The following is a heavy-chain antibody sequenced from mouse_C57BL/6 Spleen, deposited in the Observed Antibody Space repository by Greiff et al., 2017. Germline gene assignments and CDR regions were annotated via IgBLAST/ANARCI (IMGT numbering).Heavy chain of an antibody. CDR3: ALSMITNY. D-gene: IGHD2-4*01. Sequence: QVHVKQSGAELAKPGASVKLSCKASGYTFTSYWMHWVKQRPGQGLEWIGYINPSSGYTKYNQKFKDKATLTADKSSSTAYMQLSSLTYEDSAVYYCALSMITNYWGQGTTLTVSS. CDR1: GYTFTSYW. CDR2: INPSSGYT. V-gene: IGHV1-7*01. J-gene: IGHJ2*01.